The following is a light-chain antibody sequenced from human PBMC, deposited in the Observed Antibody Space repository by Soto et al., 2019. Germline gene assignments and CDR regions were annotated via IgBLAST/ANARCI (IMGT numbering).Light chain of an antibody. V-gene: IGLV7-43*01. Sequence: QAVVTQEPSLTVSPGGTVTLTCASSTGAVTSGYYPNWFQQKPGQAPRTLIFNTDNKHSWTPARFSDSLLGGKAALTLSGVQPEDEADYYCLLYYADARLFGGGTKLTVL. J-gene: IGLJ2*01. CDR2: NTD. CDR1: TGAVTSGYY. CDR3: LLYYADARL.